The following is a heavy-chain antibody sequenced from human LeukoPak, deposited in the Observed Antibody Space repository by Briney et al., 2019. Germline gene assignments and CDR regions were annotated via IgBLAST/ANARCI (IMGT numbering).Heavy chain of an antibody. CDR2: IYSGGST. J-gene: IGHJ4*02. CDR3: ARDSYSSGWYQDY. V-gene: IGHV3-53*01. D-gene: IGHD6-19*01. Sequence: GGSLRLSCAASGFTVSSNYMSWVRQALGKGLEWVSVIYSGGSTYYADSVKGRFTISRDNSKNTLYLQMNSLRAEDTAVYYCARDSYSSGWYQDYWGQGTLVTVSS. CDR1: GFTVSSNY.